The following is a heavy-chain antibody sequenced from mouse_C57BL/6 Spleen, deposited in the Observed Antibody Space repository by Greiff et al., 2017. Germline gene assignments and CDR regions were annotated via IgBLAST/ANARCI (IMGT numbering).Heavy chain of an antibody. D-gene: IGHD1-1*01. V-gene: IGHV1-69*01. Sequence: QVQLQQPGAELVMPGASVKLSCKASGYTFTSYWMHWVKQRPGQGLEWIGEIDPSDSYTNYNQKFKGKSTLTVDKSSSPAYMQLSSLTSEDSAVYYCARGGYYGSSRYYFDYWGQGTTLTVSS. CDR1: GYTFTSYW. J-gene: IGHJ2*01. CDR3: ARGGYYGSSRYYFDY. CDR2: IDPSDSYT.